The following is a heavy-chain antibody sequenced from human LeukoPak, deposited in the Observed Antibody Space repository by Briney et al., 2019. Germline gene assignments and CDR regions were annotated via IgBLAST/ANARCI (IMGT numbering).Heavy chain of an antibody. CDR2: FDPEDGET. J-gene: IGHJ4*02. D-gene: IGHD3-9*01. CDR1: GYTLTELS. V-gene: IGHV1-24*01. Sequence: ASVKVSCKVSGYTLTELSMHWVRQAPGKGLEWMGGFDPEDGETIYAQKFQGRVTMTEDTSTDTAYMELSSLRSEDTAVYYCASPQMTYYDILTGYYDYFDYWGQGTLVTVSS. CDR3: ASPQMTYYDILTGYYDYFDY.